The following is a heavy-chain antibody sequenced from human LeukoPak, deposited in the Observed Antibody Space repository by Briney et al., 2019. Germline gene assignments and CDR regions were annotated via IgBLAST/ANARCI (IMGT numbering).Heavy chain of an antibody. V-gene: IGHV3-21*01. CDR2: ISSSSSYI. J-gene: IGHJ5*02. CDR3: ARDLRAGGSCSNWFDP. D-gene: IGHD2-15*01. CDR1: GFTFSGYS. Sequence: GGSLRLSCAASGFTFSGYSMNWVRQAPGKGLEWVSSISSSSSYIYYADSVKGRFTISRDNAKNSLYLQMNSLRAEDTAVYYCARDLRAGGSCSNWFDPWGQGTLVTVSS.